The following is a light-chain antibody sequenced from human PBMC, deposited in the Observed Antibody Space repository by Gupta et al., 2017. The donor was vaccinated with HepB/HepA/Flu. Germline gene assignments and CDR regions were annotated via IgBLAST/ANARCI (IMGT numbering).Light chain of an antibody. CDR3: QSADSSGTYVV. CDR1: ALPKQD. Sequence: SYELTQPPSVSVSPGPPARITCSGDALPKQDAYWYQQKPGQAPVLVIYKESERPSGIPERVSGYSTETTVTLTISGVQAEDEADYYCQSADSSGTYVVFGGGTKLTVL. CDR2: KES. V-gene: IGLV3-25*03. J-gene: IGLJ2*01.